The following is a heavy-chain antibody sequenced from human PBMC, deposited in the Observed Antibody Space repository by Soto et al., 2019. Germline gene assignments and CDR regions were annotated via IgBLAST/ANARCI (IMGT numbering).Heavy chain of an antibody. CDR3: ARGLRSGGQDDY. D-gene: IGHD3-16*01. Sequence: GVSLRLSCAASGFTFSSYSMNWVRQAPGKGLEWVAVISYDGSNKYYADSVKGRFTISRDNSKNTLYLQMNGLRAEDTAVYYCARGLRSGGQDDYWGQGTLVTVSS. CDR1: GFTFSSYS. J-gene: IGHJ4*02. CDR2: ISYDGSNK. V-gene: IGHV3-30-3*01.